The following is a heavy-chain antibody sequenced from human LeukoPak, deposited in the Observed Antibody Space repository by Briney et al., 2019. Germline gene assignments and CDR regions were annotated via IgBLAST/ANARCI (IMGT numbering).Heavy chain of an antibody. CDR1: GGTFSSYA. D-gene: IGHD5-18*01. CDR2: IIPILGIA. Sequence: EASVKVSCKASGGTFSSYAISWVRQAPGQGLEWMGRIIPILGIANYAQKFQGRVTITADKSTSTAYMELSSLRSEDTAVYYCARDDTAMVNYFDYRGQGTLVTVSS. V-gene: IGHV1-69*04. J-gene: IGHJ4*02. CDR3: ARDDTAMVNYFDY.